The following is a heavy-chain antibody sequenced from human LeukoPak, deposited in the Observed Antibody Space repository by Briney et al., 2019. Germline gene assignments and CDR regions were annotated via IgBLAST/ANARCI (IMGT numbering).Heavy chain of an antibody. D-gene: IGHD3-22*01. Sequence: PSETLSLTCTVSGGCISSYYWGWIRQPPGKGLEWFGCIYYSGSTYYNPSLRSRVTISVDTSKNQFSLNLSSVTAADTAVYHCARQGSLAMIVSWGQGTLVTVSS. J-gene: IGHJ5*02. V-gene: IGHV4-39*01. CDR1: GGCISSYY. CDR3: ARQGSLAMIVS. CDR2: IYYSGST.